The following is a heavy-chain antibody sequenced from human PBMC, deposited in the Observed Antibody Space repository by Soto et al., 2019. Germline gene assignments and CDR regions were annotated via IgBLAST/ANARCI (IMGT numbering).Heavy chain of an antibody. CDR1: GYTCINYG. Sequence: ASVKVSCKASGYTCINYGISWVRQARGQGLEWMGRTTAYNGNTNYAPKFQDRGTMTTDTSTSTVYMELRSLRSDDTAVYYCARGRLCSRTNCYVDIMDIWGKGTTVTVSS. V-gene: IGHV1-18*01. CDR3: ARGRLCSRTNCYVDIMDI. J-gene: IGHJ6*04. D-gene: IGHD2-2*01. CDR2: TTAYNGNT.